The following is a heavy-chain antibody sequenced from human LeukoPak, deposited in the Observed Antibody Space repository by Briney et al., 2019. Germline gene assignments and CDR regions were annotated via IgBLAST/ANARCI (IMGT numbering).Heavy chain of an antibody. J-gene: IGHJ4*02. CDR1: GFTFDEYA. CDR3: VRDPQAYGSGSYRGYFDC. D-gene: IGHD3-10*01. V-gene: IGHV3-20*04. CDR2: INWNGFST. Sequence: GGSLRLSCTASGFTFDEYAMTWVRQAPGKGLEWVSGINWNGFSTGYADSVEGRFTISRDNAQNSLYLQMNSLTDEDTALYYCVRDPQAYGSGSYRGYFDCWGQGTLVTVSS.